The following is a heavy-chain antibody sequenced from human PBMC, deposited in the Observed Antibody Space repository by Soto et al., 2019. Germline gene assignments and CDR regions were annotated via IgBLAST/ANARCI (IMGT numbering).Heavy chain of an antibody. J-gene: IGHJ3*02. Sequence: ASVKVSCKASGGTFSSYAISWVRQAPGQGLEWMGGIIPIFGTANYAQKFQGRVTITADESTSTAYMELNSLRAEDTAVYYCARLGSLLEWLLYNAFDIWGQGTMVTVSS. CDR2: IIPIFGTA. CDR3: ARLGSLLEWLLYNAFDI. V-gene: IGHV1-69*13. D-gene: IGHD3-3*01. CDR1: GGTFSSYA.